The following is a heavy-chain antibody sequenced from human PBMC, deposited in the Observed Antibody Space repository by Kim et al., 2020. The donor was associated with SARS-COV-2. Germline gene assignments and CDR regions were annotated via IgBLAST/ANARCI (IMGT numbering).Heavy chain of an antibody. CDR3: ARPEGASSTSCYGY. CDR2: ISSSSSTI. Sequence: GGSLRLSCAASGFTFSSYSMNWVRQAPGKGLEWVSYISSSSSTIYYADSVKGRFTISRDNAKNSLYLQMNSLRAEDTAVYYCARPEGASSTSCYGYWGQGTLVTVSS. V-gene: IGHV3-48*04. CDR1: GFTFSSYS. J-gene: IGHJ4*02. D-gene: IGHD2-2*01.